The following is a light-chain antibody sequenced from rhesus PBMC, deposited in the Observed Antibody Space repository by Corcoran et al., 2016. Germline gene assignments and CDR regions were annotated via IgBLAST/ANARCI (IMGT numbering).Light chain of an antibody. CDR2: KAS. J-gene: IGKJ3*01. CDR1: QSISSW. Sequence: DIQMTQSPSSLSASVGDTVTITCRASQSISSWLDWYQQKPGKAPKLLIYKASSLQSGVPSRFSGSGSGTDFTLTISSLQPEDVATYYCLQYSSSPFTFGPGTKLDIK. V-gene: IGKV1-22*01. CDR3: LQYSSSPFT.